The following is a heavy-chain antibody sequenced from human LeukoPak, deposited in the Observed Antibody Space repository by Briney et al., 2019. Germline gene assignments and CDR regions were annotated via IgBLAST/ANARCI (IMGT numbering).Heavy chain of an antibody. J-gene: IGHJ6*03. V-gene: IGHV3-30*01. D-gene: IGHD6-6*01. Sequence: GGSLRLSCAASGFTFSNYAMHWVRQAPGKGLEWGAVISYDGSNKYYADSVKGRFTISRDNSKTTLYVQMYSLRAEDTAVYYCASDGPSSSSYLFSMDVWGKGPTVTVSS. CDR3: ASDGPSSSSYLFSMDV. CDR1: GFTFSNYA. CDR2: ISYDGSNK.